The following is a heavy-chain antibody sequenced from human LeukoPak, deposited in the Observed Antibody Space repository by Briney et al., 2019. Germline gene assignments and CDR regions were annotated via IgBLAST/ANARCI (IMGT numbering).Heavy chain of an antibody. V-gene: IGHV1-18*04. Sequence: ASVKVSCKASGYTFTGYYMHWVRQAPGQGLEWMGWISAYNGNTNYAQKLQGRVTMTTDTSTSTAYMELRSLRSDDTAVYYCARCQRGYSGYDSSYYYYGMDVWGQGTTVTVSS. CDR3: ARCQRGYSGYDSSYYYYGMDV. CDR2: ISAYNGNT. J-gene: IGHJ6*02. D-gene: IGHD5-12*01. CDR1: GYTFTGYY.